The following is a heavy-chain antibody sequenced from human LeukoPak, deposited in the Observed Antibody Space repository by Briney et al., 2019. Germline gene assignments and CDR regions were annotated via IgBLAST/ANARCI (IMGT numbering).Heavy chain of an antibody. CDR1: GFTFSSYG. D-gene: IGHD6-25*01. J-gene: IGHJ3*02. Sequence: PGGSLRLSCAASGFTFSSYGMHWVRQAPGKGLEWVAFIRYDGSNKYYADSVKGRFTISRDNSKNTLYLQMNSLRAEDTAVYYCARDPRGVAAYAFDIWGQGTMVTVSS. V-gene: IGHV3-30*02. CDR2: IRYDGSNK. CDR3: ARDPRGVAAYAFDI.